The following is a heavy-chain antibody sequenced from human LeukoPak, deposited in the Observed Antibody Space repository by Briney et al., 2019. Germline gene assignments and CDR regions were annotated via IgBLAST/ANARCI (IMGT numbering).Heavy chain of an antibody. CDR1: GFTFSSYS. V-gene: IGHV3-21*01. D-gene: IGHD3-22*01. CDR3: ARNLADYYLVFYYYYMDV. Sequence: GGSLRLSCAASGFTFSSYSMNWVRQAPGKGLEWVSSISSSSSYIYYADSVKGRFTISRDNAKNSLYLQMNSLRAEDTAVYYCARNLADYYLVFYYYYMDVWGKGTTVTVSS. J-gene: IGHJ6*03. CDR2: ISSSSSYI.